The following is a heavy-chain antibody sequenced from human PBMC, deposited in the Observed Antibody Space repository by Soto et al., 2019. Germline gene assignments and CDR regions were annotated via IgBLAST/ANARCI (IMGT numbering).Heavy chain of an antibody. Sequence: EVQLVESGGGLVQPGGSLRLSCAASGFIVSSNYMSWVRQAPGKGLEWVSVIYSGGSTYYADSVKGRFTISRHNSKNALYLQMNSLRAEDTAVYYCARDAVVGATDGRAWYFDLWGRGTLVTVSS. CDR3: ARDAVVGATDGRAWYFDL. D-gene: IGHD1-26*01. J-gene: IGHJ2*01. CDR2: IYSGGST. V-gene: IGHV3-53*04. CDR1: GFIVSSNY.